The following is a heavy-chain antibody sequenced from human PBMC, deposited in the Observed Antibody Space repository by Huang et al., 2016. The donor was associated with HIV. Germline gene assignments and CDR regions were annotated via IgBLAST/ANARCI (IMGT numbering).Heavy chain of an antibody. Sequence: QVQLVQSGSELRKPGASVKVSCKASGYTFPTYSLIWVRQAPGQGLEWMGWINTQTGKPTYAQGFTGRFVFSLDTTVNTAYLQISSLKTDDTAKYFCARYRLTGTFLDSWGQGTQVTVSS. J-gene: IGHJ4*02. CDR3: ARYRLTGTFLDS. CDR1: GYTFPTYS. D-gene: IGHD3-9*01. V-gene: IGHV7-4-1*02. CDR2: INTQTGKP.